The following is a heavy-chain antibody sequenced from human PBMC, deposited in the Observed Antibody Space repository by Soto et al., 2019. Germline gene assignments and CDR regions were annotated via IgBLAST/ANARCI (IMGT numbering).Heavy chain of an antibody. Sequence: QVQLVQSGAEVKKPGASVKVSCKASGYTFSSYSISWVRQAPGQGLEWMGWISAYNGNTNYGQKLQGRVTMTTDTSTNTAYMELRSLRSDDXXVYXXXXDXPPVQHWGQGTLVTVSS. V-gene: IGHV1-18*01. CDR1: GYTFSSYS. J-gene: IGHJ1*01. CDR2: ISAYNGNT. CDR3: XXDXPPVQH.